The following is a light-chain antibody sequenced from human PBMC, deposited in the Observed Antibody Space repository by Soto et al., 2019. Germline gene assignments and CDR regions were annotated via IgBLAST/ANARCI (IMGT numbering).Light chain of an antibody. CDR3: QQYGSSPRYT. CDR2: GAS. CDR1: QSVSSSY. V-gene: IGKV3-20*01. Sequence: EIVLTQSPGTLSLSPGERATLSCRASQSVSSSYLAWYQQKPGQAPRLLIYGASSRATGIPDRFSGSGSGTDVTLTISRLEPEDVGVYYCQQYGSSPRYTFGQGTKLEIK. J-gene: IGKJ2*01.